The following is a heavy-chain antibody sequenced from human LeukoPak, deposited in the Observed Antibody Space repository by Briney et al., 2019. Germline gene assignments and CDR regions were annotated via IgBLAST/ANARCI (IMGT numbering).Heavy chain of an antibody. J-gene: IGHJ4*02. Sequence: ASVKVSCKASGYTFTGYYMHWVRQAPGQGLEWMGWINPNSGGTNYAQKFQGRVTMTRDTSISTAYMELSRLRSDDTAVYYCARGLYYDILTGYSKEGEFDYWGQGTLVTVSS. V-gene: IGHV1-2*02. D-gene: IGHD3-9*01. CDR2: INPNSGGT. CDR3: ARGLYYDILTGYSKEGEFDY. CDR1: GYTFTGYY.